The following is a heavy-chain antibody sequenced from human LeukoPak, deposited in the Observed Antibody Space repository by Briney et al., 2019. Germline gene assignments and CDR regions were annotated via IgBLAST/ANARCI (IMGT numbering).Heavy chain of an antibody. V-gene: IGHV3-30-3*01. CDR1: GFTFSSYA. J-gene: IGHJ3*02. CDR3: AREVGPGRSTSYNTPSDAFDI. CDR2: ISYDGSNK. Sequence: PGGSLRLSCAASGFTFSSYAMHWVRQAPGKGLEWVAVISYDGSNKYYADSVKGRFTISRDNAKNSLYLQMNSLRAEDTAVYYCAREVGPGRSTSYNTPSDAFDIWGQGTMVTVSS. D-gene: IGHD2-2*02.